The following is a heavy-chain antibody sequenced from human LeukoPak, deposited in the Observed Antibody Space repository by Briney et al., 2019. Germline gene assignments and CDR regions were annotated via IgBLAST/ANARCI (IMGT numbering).Heavy chain of an antibody. D-gene: IGHD1-26*01. V-gene: IGHV3-74*01. Sequence: GGSVRLSCAASGFTFSSYWMHWVRQAPGKGLVWVSRINTDGSSTNYADSVKGRFTISRDNAKNTLLLQMNSLRVGDTAVYYCARTASYSGNYYGYFQYWGQGTLVTVS. CDR1: GFTFSSYW. CDR2: INTDGSST. J-gene: IGHJ1*01. CDR3: ARTASYSGNYYGYFQY.